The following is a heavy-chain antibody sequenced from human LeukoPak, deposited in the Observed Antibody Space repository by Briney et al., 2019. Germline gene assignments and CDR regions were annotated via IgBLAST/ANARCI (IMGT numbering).Heavy chain of an antibody. V-gene: IGHV3-7*01. CDR1: GFTFSSYW. Sequence: GWSLRLSCAASGFTFSSYWMSWVRQAPGKGLEWVANIKQDGSEKYYVDSVKGRFTISRDNAKNSLYLQMNSLRAEDTAVYYCASPTGSSPPYYFDYSGQKTLVTVSS. J-gene: IGHJ4*02. CDR2: IKQDGSEK. D-gene: IGHD6-6*01. CDR3: ASPTGSSPPYYFDY.